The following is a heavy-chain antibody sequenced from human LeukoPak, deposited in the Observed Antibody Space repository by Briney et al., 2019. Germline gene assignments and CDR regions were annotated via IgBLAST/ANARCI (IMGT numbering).Heavy chain of an antibody. D-gene: IGHD6-13*01. CDR1: GFTFNDYA. J-gene: IGHJ1*01. CDR3: AIGPGAAVGKRYIQH. V-gene: IGHV3-43D*03. CDR2: ISWDSGNT. Sequence: PGGSLRLSCAASGFTFNDYAMHWVRQAPGKGLEWVSLISWDSGNTYYADSVKGRFTISRDNSKNSLSLQMNSLRAEDTALYYCAIGPGAAVGKRYIQHWGQGTLVTVSS.